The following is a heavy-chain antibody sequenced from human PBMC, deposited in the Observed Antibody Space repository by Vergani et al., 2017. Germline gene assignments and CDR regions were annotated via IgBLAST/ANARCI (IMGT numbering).Heavy chain of an antibody. D-gene: IGHD6-13*01. CDR3: ARDPLYSNTWPFLLLEMDV. CDR1: GGSISSGSYY. V-gene: IGHV4-61*02. J-gene: IGHJ6*02. Sequence: QVQLQESGPGLVKPSQTLSLTCTVSGGSISSGSYYWSWFRQPAGKRLEWIGRFYTGGGTNYNPSLKSRVTISVDTSKNQFSLQLSSVTAADTAVYYCARDPLYSNTWPFLLLEMDVWGQGTTVTVSS. CDR2: FYTGGGT.